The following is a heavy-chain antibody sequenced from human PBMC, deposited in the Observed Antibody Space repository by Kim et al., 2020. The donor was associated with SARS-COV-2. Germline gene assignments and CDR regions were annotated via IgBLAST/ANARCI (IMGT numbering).Heavy chain of an antibody. CDR3: AKGVGALDI. CDR1: RFTFSTYA. J-gene: IGHJ3*02. CDR2: ISGSGDNT. D-gene: IGHD1-26*01. V-gene: IGHV3-23*01. Sequence: GGSLRLSCAASRFTFSTYAMTWVRQAPGKGLEWVSAISGSGDNTFYADFVKGRFTFSRDNSKNTLYLQISRLRAEGPAVYYCAKGVGALDIPGQGTTVTV.